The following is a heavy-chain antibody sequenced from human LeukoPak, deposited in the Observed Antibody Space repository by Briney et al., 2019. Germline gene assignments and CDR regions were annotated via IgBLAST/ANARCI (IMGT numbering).Heavy chain of an antibody. CDR3: ASIGPGYYDSSGYYYFDY. CDR2: ISAYNGNT. J-gene: IGHJ4*02. Sequence: ASVKVSCKASGYTFTSYGISWVRQAPGQGLEWMGWISAYNGNTNYAQKFQGRVTITADESTSTAYMELSSLRSEDTAVYYCASIGPGYYDSSGYYYFDYWGQGTLVTVSS. V-gene: IGHV1-18*01. CDR1: GYTFTSYG. D-gene: IGHD3-22*01.